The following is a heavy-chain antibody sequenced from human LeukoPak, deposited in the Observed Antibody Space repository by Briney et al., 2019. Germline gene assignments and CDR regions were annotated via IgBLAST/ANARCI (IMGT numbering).Heavy chain of an antibody. V-gene: IGHV3-66*01. Sequence: GGSLRLSCAASGFTVSSNYMSWVRQAPGKGLEWVSDIYSGGSTYYADYAKGRFTTSTANTRNTPHLLMNSMRVEDTTGHYFAQGDSYYDFLLSVWGQGTTVTVSS. CDR1: GFTVSSNY. CDR3: AQGDSYYDFLLSV. J-gene: IGHJ6*02. D-gene: IGHD3-3*01. CDR2: IYSGGST.